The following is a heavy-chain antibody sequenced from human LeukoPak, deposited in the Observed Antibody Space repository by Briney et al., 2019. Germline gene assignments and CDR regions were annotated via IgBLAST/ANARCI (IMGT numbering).Heavy chain of an antibody. V-gene: IGHV3-21*01. CDR1: GFTFTTYS. J-gene: IGHJ4*02. D-gene: IGHD3-22*01. CDR3: ARGFEVIADSSGYDY. Sequence: GGSLRLSCEASGFTFTTYSMTWVRQAPGKGLEWVSIISSGSSAIFSADALKGRSTISRDDAKNLLYLDMNSLRAEDTAVYYCARGFEVIADSSGYDYWGQGILVIVSS. CDR2: ISSGSSAI.